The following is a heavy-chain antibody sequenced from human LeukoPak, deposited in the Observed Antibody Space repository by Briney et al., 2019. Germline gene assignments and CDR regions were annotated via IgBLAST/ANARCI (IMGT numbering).Heavy chain of an antibody. CDR3: ARSPKNVAYNSGLDYFDF. V-gene: IGHV5-51*01. J-gene: IGHJ4*02. Sequence: GESLKISCKGSGYSFTSYWIGWVRQMPGKGLEWMGIIYPGDSDTRYSPPFQGQVTISADKTISTAYLQWSSLKASDTAMFYCARSPKNVAYNSGLDYFDFWGQGTLVTVSS. CDR2: IYPGDSDT. CDR1: GYSFTSYW. D-gene: IGHD5-12*01.